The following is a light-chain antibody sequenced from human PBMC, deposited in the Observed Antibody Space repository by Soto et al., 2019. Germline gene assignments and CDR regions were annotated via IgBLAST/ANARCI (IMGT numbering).Light chain of an antibody. J-gene: IGLJ1*01. CDR2: EVT. CDR1: SGDVGGYDY. Sequence: QSVLTQPPSASGSPGQSVTISCTGTSGDVGGYDYVSWYQQHPGKAPKLMIYEVTKRPLGVPDRFSGSKSGNTASLTVSGLQAEDEADYYYSSYAGSDNPYVFGTGTRSPS. V-gene: IGLV2-8*01. CDR3: SSYAGSDNPYV.